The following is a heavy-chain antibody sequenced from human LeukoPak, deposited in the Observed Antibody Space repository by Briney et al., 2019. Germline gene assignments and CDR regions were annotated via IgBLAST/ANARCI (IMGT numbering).Heavy chain of an antibody. CDR2: INPNSGGT. D-gene: IGHD3-10*01. V-gene: IGHV1-2*06. J-gene: IGHJ3*01. Sequence: ASVKVSCKASGYTFTGYYMHWVRQAPGQGLEWMGRINPNSGGTNYAQKFQGRVTMTRDTSISTAYMELSRLRSDGTAVYYCARSMVRGVSPFLAFDVWGQGTMVTVSS. CDR1: GYTFTGYY. CDR3: ARSMVRGVSPFLAFDV.